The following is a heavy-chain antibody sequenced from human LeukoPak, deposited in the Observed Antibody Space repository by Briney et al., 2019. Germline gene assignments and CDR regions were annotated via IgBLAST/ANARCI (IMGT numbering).Heavy chain of an antibody. CDR3: ARGHTAVTRHFDF. Sequence: GGSLRLSCAASGFTFSNYSMNWVRQAPGKGLEWVSSISSSSSYIYYADALKGRFTISRDDAKNLLYLDMNSLRAEDTAVYYCARGHTAVTRHFDFWGQGTLVTVSS. J-gene: IGHJ4*02. D-gene: IGHD4-17*01. CDR2: ISSSSSYI. CDR1: GFTFSNYS. V-gene: IGHV3-21*01.